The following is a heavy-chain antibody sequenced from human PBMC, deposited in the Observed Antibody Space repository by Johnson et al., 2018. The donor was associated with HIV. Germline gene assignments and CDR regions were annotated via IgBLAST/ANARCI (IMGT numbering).Heavy chain of an antibody. CDR3: ARGVVGVLSSAVDL. Sequence: VQLVESGGGVVQPGRSLRLSCAASGFTFSSYAMHWVRQAPGKGLEWVAVISYDGSNKYYADSVKGRFIISRDNSKNTLYLQMNSLRPEDTAVYYCARGVVGVLSSAVDLWGQGTMVSVSS. V-gene: IGHV3-30-3*01. CDR1: GFTFSSYA. CDR2: ISYDGSNK. J-gene: IGHJ3*01. D-gene: IGHD3-16*01.